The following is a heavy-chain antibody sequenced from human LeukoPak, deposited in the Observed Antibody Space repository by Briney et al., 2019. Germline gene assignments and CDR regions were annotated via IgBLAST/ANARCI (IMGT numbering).Heavy chain of an antibody. J-gene: IGHJ4*02. CDR2: IWYDGSNK. CDR1: GLTFSSYG. D-gene: IGHD3-22*01. Sequence: PGRSLRLSCAASGLTFSSYGMHWVRQAPGKGLEWVAVIWYDGSNKYYADSVKGRFTISRDNSKNTLYLQMNSLRAEDTAVYYCAKDLRSGYYYDSTLDYWGQGTLVTVSS. V-gene: IGHV3-33*06. CDR3: AKDLRSGYYYDSTLDY.